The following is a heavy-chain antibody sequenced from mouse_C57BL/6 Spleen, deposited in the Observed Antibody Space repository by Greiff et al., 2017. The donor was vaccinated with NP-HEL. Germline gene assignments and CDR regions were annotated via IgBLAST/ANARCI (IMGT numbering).Heavy chain of an antibody. D-gene: IGHD1-1*01. J-gene: IGHJ2*01. CDR2: IYPGSGST. CDR1: GYTFTSYW. CDR3: ARERGTVVAKGYFDY. Sequence: QVQLQQPGAELVKPGASVKMSCKASGYTFTSYWITWVKQRPGQGLEWIGDIYPGSGSTNYNEKFKSKATLTVDTSSSTAYMQLSSLTSEDSAVYYCARERGTVVAKGYFDYWGQGTTLTVSS. V-gene: IGHV1-55*01.